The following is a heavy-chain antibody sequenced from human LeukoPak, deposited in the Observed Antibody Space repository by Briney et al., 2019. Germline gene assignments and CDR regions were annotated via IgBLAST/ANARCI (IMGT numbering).Heavy chain of an antibody. J-gene: IGHJ4*02. V-gene: IGHV4-39*01. CDR1: GRSMSSSSYY. Sequence: SETLSLTCTVSGRSMSSSSYYWGWIRQPPGKGLEWIGSTYYSGSTYYNPSLKSRVTISVDTSKNQFSLKLNSVTAADTAVYYCARHEGKGSGSYYSNFDYWGQGTLVTVSS. D-gene: IGHD3-10*01. CDR3: ARHEGKGSGSYYSNFDY. CDR2: TYYSGST.